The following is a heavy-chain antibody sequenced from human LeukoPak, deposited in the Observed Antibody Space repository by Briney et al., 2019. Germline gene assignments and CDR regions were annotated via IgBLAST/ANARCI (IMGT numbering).Heavy chain of an antibody. Sequence: AASVKVSCNSSGGTSNIHAISWVRHAPGQGLEWMGRIIPNLGTTNRAQNFQDRVTLTADKSTNTAYMELTSLTSDDTAVYYCATTNDGGGYQWGDFFDFWGQGTPVTVSS. CDR3: ATTNDGGGYQWGDFFDF. CDR1: GGTSNIHA. D-gene: IGHD3-22*01. V-gene: IGHV1-69*04. CDR2: IIPNLGTT. J-gene: IGHJ4*02.